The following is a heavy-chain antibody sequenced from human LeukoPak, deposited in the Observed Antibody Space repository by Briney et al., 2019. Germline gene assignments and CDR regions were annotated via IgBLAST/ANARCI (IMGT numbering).Heavy chain of an antibody. CDR1: GFTFSSYG. CDR3: ALEWELASYY. CDR2: ISYDGSNK. J-gene: IGHJ4*02. V-gene: IGHV3-30*03. Sequence: QPGRSLRLSCAASGFTFSSYGMHWVRQAPGKGLEWVAVISYDGSNKYYADSVKGRFTISRDNSKNTLYLQMNSLRAEDTAVYYCALEWELASYYWGQGTLVTVSS. D-gene: IGHD1-26*01.